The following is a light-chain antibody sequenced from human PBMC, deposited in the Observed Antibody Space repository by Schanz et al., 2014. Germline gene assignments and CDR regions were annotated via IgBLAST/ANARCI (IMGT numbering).Light chain of an antibody. V-gene: IGKV4-1*01. CDR3: QQSYSTLHT. Sequence: DIVMTQSPDSLAVSLGERATINCKSSQSVLYSSNNKNYLAWYQQKPGQPPKLLIYWASTRESGVPDRFSGSGSGTDFTLTISSLQPEDFATYYCQQSYSTLHTFGQGTKLEIK. J-gene: IGKJ2*01. CDR1: QSVLYSSNNKNY. CDR2: WAS.